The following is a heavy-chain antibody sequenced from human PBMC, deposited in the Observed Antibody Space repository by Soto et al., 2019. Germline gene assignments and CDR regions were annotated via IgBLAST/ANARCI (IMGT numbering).Heavy chain of an antibody. V-gene: IGHV5-51*01. CDR2: IYPGDSDT. Sequence: GESLKISCKGSGYSFTSYWIGWVRQMPGKGLEWMGIIYPGDSDTRYSPSFQGQVTISADKSISTAYLQWSSLKASDTAMYYCARRSYPFDYGSGSYYNFGYFDYWGQGTLVTVSS. CDR1: GYSFTSYW. CDR3: ARRSYPFDYGSGSYYNFGYFDY. J-gene: IGHJ4*02. D-gene: IGHD3-10*01.